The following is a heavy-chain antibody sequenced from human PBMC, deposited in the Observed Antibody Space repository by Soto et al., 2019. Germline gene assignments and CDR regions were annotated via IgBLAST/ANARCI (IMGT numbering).Heavy chain of an antibody. Sequence: QVQLEESGGGVVQPGRSLRLSCAASGFTFSSYGMHWVRQAPGKGLGWVAVIWYDGSNKYYADSVKGRFTISRDNSKNTLYLQMNSLGAEDTAVYYCARIPQIAVAGTRFGYFDLWGRGTLVPVSS. J-gene: IGHJ2*01. CDR1: GFTFSSYG. CDR2: IWYDGSNK. D-gene: IGHD6-19*01. V-gene: IGHV3-33*01. CDR3: ARIPQIAVAGTRFGYFDL.